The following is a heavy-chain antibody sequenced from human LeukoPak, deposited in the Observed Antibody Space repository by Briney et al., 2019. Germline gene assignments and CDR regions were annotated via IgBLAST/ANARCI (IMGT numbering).Heavy chain of an antibody. J-gene: IGHJ4*02. Sequence: GGSLRLSCAASGFIFSQYSMNWVRQAPGKGLEWVSAISGSGGSTYYADSVKGRFTISRDNSKNTLYLQMNSLRAEDTAVYYCAKDRGGGWYLYYFDYWGQGTLVTVSS. CDR3: AKDRGGGWYLYYFDY. D-gene: IGHD6-19*01. CDR2: ISGSGGST. CDR1: GFIFSQYS. V-gene: IGHV3-23*01.